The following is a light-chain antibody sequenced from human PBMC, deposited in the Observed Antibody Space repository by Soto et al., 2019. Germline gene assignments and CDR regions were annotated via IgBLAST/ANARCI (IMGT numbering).Light chain of an antibody. CDR1: QSISSN. CDR2: RAS. V-gene: IGKV3-15*01. J-gene: IGKJ1*01. Sequence: EIVMTQSPATLSVSPGERATLSCRASQSISSNLAWYQQKPGQAPRLLIYRASTRATGIPARFSGSGSGTEFTLTISSLRSEDFAVYYCQQYSNWPRTFGQGTKVEIK. CDR3: QQYSNWPRT.